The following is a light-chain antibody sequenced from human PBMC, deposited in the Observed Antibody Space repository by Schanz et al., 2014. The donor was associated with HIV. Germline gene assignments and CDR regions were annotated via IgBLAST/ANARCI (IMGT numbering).Light chain of an antibody. CDR2: DVS. V-gene: IGLV2-14*03. Sequence: QSALTQPASVSGSPGQSISISCTGTSGDVGSYNYVSWYQQHPGKAPKLMIYDVSNRPSGVSNRFSGSKSGNTASLTVSGLQAEDEADYHCSSYRSLNNLIFGGGTKLTVL. CDR3: SSYRSLNNLI. CDR1: SGDVGSYNY. J-gene: IGLJ2*01.